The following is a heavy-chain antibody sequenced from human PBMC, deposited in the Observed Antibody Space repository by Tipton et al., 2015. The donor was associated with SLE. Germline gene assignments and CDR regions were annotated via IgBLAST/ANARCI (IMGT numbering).Heavy chain of an antibody. V-gene: IGHV4-38-2*02. CDR1: GYSISSGYY. Sequence: GLVKPSETLSLTCTVSGYSISSGYYWGWIRQPPGKGLEWIGSIYHSGSTYCNPSLKSRVTISVDTSKNQFSLKLSSVTAADTAVYYCARGGVWGYTAPLGYWGQGTLVTVSS. CDR2: IYHSGST. CDR3: ARGGVWGYTAPLGY. D-gene: IGHD5-18*01. J-gene: IGHJ4*02.